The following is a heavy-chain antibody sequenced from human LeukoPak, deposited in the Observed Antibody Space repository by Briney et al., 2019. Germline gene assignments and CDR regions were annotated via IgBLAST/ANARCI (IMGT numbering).Heavy chain of an antibody. CDR1: GFTFSSYA. Sequence: GGSLRLSCAASGFTFSSYAMSWVRQAPGKGLEWVSAISGSGGSTYYADSVKGRFTISRDNSKNTLYLQMNSLRAEDTAVYYCARGFSGSYGYFDYWGQGTLVTVSS. CDR2: ISGSGGST. CDR3: ARGFSGSYGYFDY. J-gene: IGHJ4*02. D-gene: IGHD1-26*01. V-gene: IGHV3-23*01.